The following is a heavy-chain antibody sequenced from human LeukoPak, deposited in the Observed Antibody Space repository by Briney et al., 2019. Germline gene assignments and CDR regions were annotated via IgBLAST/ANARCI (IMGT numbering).Heavy chain of an antibody. CDR3: ASVGGHISGSDAFDL. Sequence: PGGSLRLSCAVSGFTFSDHHMDWGRQAPGQGLEWVGRIREKASSHTTEYAASVKGRFTISRDDSKNSLSLQMNSLKTEDTAIYYCASVGGHISGSDAFDLWGQGTMVTVSS. CDR1: GFTFSDHH. V-gene: IGHV3-72*01. J-gene: IGHJ3*01. CDR2: IREKASSHTT. D-gene: IGHD2-15*01.